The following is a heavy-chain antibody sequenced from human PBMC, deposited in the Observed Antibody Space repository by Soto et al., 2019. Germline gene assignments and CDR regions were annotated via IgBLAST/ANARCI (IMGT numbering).Heavy chain of an antibody. Sequence: PSETLSLTCTVPGGSISSSSYYWGWIRQPPGKGLEWIGSIYYSGSTYYNPSLKSRVTISVDTSKNQFSLKLSSVTAADTAVYYCARSRYCSGGSCYWFDPWGQGTLVTVSS. CDR2: IYYSGST. J-gene: IGHJ5*02. CDR1: GGSISSSSYY. CDR3: ARSRYCSGGSCYWFDP. D-gene: IGHD2-15*01. V-gene: IGHV4-39*01.